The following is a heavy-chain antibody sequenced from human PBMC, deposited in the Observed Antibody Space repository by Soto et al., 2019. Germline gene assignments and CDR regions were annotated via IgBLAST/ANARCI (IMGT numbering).Heavy chain of an antibody. D-gene: IGHD2-8*01. Sequence: QVQLQESGPGLVKPSETLSLTCTVSGGSVSSGSYFWSWIRQPPGKGLEWIGYIYYSGSTDYNPSLESRVTISVDTSKNQFSLRLSSVTPADTAVYYCARGGVVWAHYYFDYWGQGTLVTVSS. CDR3: ARGGVVWAHYYFDY. V-gene: IGHV4-61*01. CDR2: IYYSGST. CDR1: GGSVSSGSYF. J-gene: IGHJ4*02.